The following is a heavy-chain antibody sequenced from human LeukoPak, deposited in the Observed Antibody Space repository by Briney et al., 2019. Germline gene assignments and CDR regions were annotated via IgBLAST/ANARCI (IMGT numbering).Heavy chain of an antibody. CDR3: ARNLYDILTGYYSQELDY. CDR1: GYTFTGYY. Sequence: ASVKVSCKASGYTFTGYYMHWVRQAPGQGLEWMGWINPNSGGTNYAQKFQGRVTMTRDTSISTAYMELSRLRSDDTAVYYCARNLYDILTGYYSQELDYWGREPWSPSPQ. V-gene: IGHV1-2*02. J-gene: IGHJ4*02. D-gene: IGHD3-9*01. CDR2: INPNSGGT.